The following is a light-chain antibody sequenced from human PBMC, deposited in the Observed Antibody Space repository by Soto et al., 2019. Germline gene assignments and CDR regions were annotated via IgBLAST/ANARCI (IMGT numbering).Light chain of an antibody. J-gene: IGKJ4*01. CDR3: QRLKSYPLA. CDR1: QGISRY. V-gene: IGKV1-9*01. Sequence: IQLTQSPSSLSASVGDRVTITCRASQGISRYLAWYQEKPGKAPKLLIYAASTLQSGVPSRFSGSGYETAFTHPFSSLQPEGFATYYCQRLKSYPLAFGGGTKVEIK. CDR2: AAS.